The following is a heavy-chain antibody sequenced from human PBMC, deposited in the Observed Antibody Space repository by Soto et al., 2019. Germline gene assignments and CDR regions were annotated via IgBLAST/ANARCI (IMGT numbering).Heavy chain of an antibody. Sequence: RASVKVSCKASGYTFTSYAMHWVRQAPGQRLEWMGWINAGNGNTKYSQKFQGRVTITRDTSASTAYMELSSLRSEDTAVYYCARDFEQWLVRDDAFDIWGQGTMVTVSS. J-gene: IGHJ3*02. CDR1: GYTFTSYA. CDR3: ARDFEQWLVRDDAFDI. D-gene: IGHD6-19*01. CDR2: INAGNGNT. V-gene: IGHV1-3*01.